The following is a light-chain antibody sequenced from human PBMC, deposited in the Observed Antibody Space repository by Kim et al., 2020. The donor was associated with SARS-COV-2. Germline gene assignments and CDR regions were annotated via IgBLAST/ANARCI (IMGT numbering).Light chain of an antibody. CDR1: QAISST. J-gene: IGKJ5*01. CDR2: AAS. Sequence: SVGARVTITCRASQAISSTLSWYRQRPGKAPELLIYAASALQNGVPSRFSGSASGTDFTLTISSLQPEDFATYYCQQFNNYPHLTFGQGTRLEIK. CDR3: QQFNNYPHLT. V-gene: IGKV1D-13*01.